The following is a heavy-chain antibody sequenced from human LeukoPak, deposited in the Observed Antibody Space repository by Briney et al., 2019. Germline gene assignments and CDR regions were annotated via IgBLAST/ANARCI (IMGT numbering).Heavy chain of an antibody. CDR1: GFTFSNYA. CDR2: TGGSSSNT. CDR3: AKNLHYGDSPGYFDY. V-gene: IGHV3-23*01. J-gene: IGHJ4*02. D-gene: IGHD4-17*01. Sequence: GGSLRLSCAASGFTFSNYAMSWVRQTPEKGLEWVSSTGGSSSNTYYADSVKGRFTISRDNSKNTLYLQMNSLRAEDTAVYYCAKNLHYGDSPGYFDYWGQGTLVTVSS.